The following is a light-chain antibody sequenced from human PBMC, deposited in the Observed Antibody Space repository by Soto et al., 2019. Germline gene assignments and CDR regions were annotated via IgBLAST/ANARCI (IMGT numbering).Light chain of an antibody. CDR2: GAS. Sequence: EIVLTQSPGILSLSPGERASLSCGASQSITSSFLAWYQQKPGQAPRLLIYGASTRATGIPARFSGSGSGTEFTLTISRLEPEDFAVYYCQQYGSSGTFGQGTKGDIK. J-gene: IGKJ1*01. V-gene: IGKV3-20*01. CDR3: QQYGSSGT. CDR1: QSITSSF.